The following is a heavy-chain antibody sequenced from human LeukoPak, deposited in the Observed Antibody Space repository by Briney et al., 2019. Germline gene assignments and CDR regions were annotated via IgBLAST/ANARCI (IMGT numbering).Heavy chain of an antibody. CDR2: IKQDGAEK. D-gene: IGHD3-22*01. Sequence: GGSLRLSSAASGCSFSNYWMNWVRQAPGKGLERVATIKQDGAEKYYMDSVKGRFTISRDNAKNSLYLQMNSLRAEYTAVYYCASQIQNYESSGYYSNYFDYWGQGTLVTVSS. CDR3: ASQIQNYESSGYYSNYFDY. J-gene: IGHJ4*02. CDR1: GCSFSNYW. V-gene: IGHV3-7*01.